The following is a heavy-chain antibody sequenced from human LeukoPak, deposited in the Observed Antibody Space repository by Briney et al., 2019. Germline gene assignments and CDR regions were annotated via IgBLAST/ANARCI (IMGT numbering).Heavy chain of an antibody. CDR3: ARDKITYSNYSPPDY. CDR2: ISSSSSYI. Sequence: PGGSLRLSCAASGFTFSSYSTNWVRQAPGKGLEWVSSISSSSSYIYYADSVKGRFTISRDNAKNSLYLQINSLRAEDTAVYYCARDKITYSNYSPPDYWGQGTLVTVSS. J-gene: IGHJ4*02. CDR1: GFTFSSYS. V-gene: IGHV3-21*01. D-gene: IGHD4-11*01.